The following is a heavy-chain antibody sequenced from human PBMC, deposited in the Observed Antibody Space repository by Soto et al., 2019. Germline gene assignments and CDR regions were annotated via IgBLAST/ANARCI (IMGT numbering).Heavy chain of an antibody. J-gene: IGHJ4*02. CDR3: ARDYGGPFDY. Sequence: SETLSLTCTVSGGSISGYYWSWIRQPPGKGLEWIGYIYYSGSTNYNPSLKSRVTISVDTSKIHFSLKLSSVTAADTAVYYCARDYGGPFDYWGQGTLVTVSS. V-gene: IGHV4-59*01. CDR2: IYYSGST. D-gene: IGHD4-17*01. CDR1: GGSISGYY.